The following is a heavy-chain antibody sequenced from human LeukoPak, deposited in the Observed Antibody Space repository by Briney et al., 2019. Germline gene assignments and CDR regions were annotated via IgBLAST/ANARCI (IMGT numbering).Heavy chain of an antibody. V-gene: IGHV3-7*03. D-gene: IGHD6-13*01. CDR2: IKPDGTTK. CDR3: ARSIPYGTTWYGRSDY. J-gene: IGHJ4*02. Sequence: GGSLRLSCATSGFTFSTYWMSWVRQAPGKGLEWVANIKPDGTTKFYVDSVKGRFTISRDNALNSLYLQMNSLRAEDTAIYYCARSIPYGTTWYGRSDYWGQGTLVTVSS. CDR1: GFTFSTYW.